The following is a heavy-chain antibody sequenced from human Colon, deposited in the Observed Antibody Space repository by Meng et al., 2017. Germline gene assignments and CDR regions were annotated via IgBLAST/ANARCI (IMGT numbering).Heavy chain of an antibody. D-gene: IGHD5-12*01. Sequence: SETLSLTCTVSGGSISSYYWSWIRQPPGKGLEWIGCISYSGSTNYNPSLKSRVTISVGTSKNQFSLKLSSVTAADTAVYFCARGRSGYEVAAFDIWGQGTMVTVSS. CDR2: ISYSGST. CDR1: GGSISSYY. J-gene: IGHJ3*02. CDR3: ARGRSGYEVAAFDI. V-gene: IGHV4-59*01.